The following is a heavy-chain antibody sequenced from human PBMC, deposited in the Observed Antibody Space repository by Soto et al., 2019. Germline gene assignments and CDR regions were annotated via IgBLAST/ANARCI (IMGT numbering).Heavy chain of an antibody. D-gene: IGHD2-21*02. J-gene: IGHJ1*01. CDR1: GFTLSSYA. CDR2: ISGSGGST. Sequence: EASRRISRTASGFTLSSYALSWVRQARGKGLEWVSAISGSGGSTYYADSVKGRFTISRDNSKNTLYLQMNSLRAEDTAVYYCAKTWEYCGGGCYSNFAEYFQHWGQGTLVTVPS. CDR3: AKTWEYCGGGCYSNFAEYFQH. V-gene: IGHV3-23*01.